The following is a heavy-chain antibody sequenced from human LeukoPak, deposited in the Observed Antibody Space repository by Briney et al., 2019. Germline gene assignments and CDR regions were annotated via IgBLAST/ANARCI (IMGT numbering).Heavy chain of an antibody. CDR3: ARCGSSGYYSRYYFDY. J-gene: IGHJ4*02. V-gene: IGHV3-66*01. Sequence: GGSLRLSCAASGFTVSSNYMSWVRQAPGKGLEWVSVIYSGGSTYYADSVKGRFTISRDNSKNTLYLQMNSLRAEDTAVYYCARCGSSGYYSRYYFDYWGQGTLVTVSS. CDR1: GFTVSSNY. D-gene: IGHD3-22*01. CDR2: IYSGGST.